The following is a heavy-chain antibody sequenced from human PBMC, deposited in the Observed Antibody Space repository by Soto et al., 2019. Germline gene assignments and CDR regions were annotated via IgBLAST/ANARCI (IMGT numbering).Heavy chain of an antibody. D-gene: IGHD3-3*01. V-gene: IGHV1-18*01. CDR3: ARDPHEFWTSYWFDP. Sequence: GASVKGSWKTSGYTFNTYGINWVRQAPGQELGLMGWISAYDGKTTYAEKFQGRVTLTTDTSTSTAYMELRSLRSEDTAIYYCARDPHEFWTSYWFDPWGQGTPVTVSS. CDR2: ISAYDGKT. J-gene: IGHJ5*02. CDR1: GYTFNTYG.